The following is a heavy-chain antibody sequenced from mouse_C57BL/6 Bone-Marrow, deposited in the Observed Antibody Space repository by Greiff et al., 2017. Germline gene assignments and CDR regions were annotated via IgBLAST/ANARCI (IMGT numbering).Heavy chain of an antibody. V-gene: IGHV5-6*02. CDR1: GFTFSSYG. CDR2: ISSSGSYT. CDR3: ARRDPVYAMDY. J-gene: IGHJ4*01. Sequence: EVMLVESGGDLVKPGGSLKLSCAASGFTFSSYGMSWVRQTPDKRLEWVATISSSGSYTYYPDSLKGRFTISRDNAKNTLYLHMSSLTSEDTAMYYGARRDPVYAMDYWGQGTSVTVSS.